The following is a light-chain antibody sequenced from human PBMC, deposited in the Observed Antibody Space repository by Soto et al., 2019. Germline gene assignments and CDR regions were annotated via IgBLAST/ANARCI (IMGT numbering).Light chain of an antibody. J-gene: IGKJ2*01. CDR1: QSVLYSSNNRDS. Sequence: DIVMTQSPDSLAVSLGERATINCKSSQSVLYSSNNRDSLAWYQQKPGLPPKLLIYLASIRASGVPDRFSGGGSGTDFTRTISSLQAEDVAVYYCQQYYSTVYTCGQGNKLEIK. CDR2: LAS. V-gene: IGKV4-1*01. CDR3: QQYYSTVYT.